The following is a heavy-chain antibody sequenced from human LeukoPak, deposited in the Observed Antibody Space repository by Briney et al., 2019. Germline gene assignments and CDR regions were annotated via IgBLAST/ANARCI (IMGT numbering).Heavy chain of an antibody. J-gene: IGHJ4*02. CDR3: ASEMASITGALMGFDY. D-gene: IGHD1-20*01. CDR1: GGTFSSYA. Sequence: ASVKVSCKASGGTFSSYAISWVRQAPGQGLEWMGRIIPTLGIANYAQKFQGRVTITADKSTSTAYMELSSLRSEDTAVYYCASEMASITGALMGFDYWGQGTLVTVSS. CDR2: IIPTLGIA. V-gene: IGHV1-69*04.